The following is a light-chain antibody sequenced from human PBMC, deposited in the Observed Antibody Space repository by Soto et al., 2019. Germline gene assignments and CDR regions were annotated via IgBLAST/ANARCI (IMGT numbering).Light chain of an antibody. J-gene: IGKJ4*01. Sequence: DILMTQSPSSVSAAVGDRVTITCRTSQDISSWLAWYQQEPGKAPKLLIYAASSLQSGVPSRFSGSGSGTDFTLTISSLQPEDFATYYCQPANSFPLTFGGGTKVEIK. V-gene: IGKV1-12*01. CDR2: AAS. CDR1: QDISSW. CDR3: QPANSFPLT.